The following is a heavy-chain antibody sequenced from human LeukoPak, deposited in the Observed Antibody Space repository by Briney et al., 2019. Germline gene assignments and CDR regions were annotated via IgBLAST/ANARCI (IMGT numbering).Heavy chain of an antibody. D-gene: IGHD6-19*01. CDR2: ISGSGDNR. CDR3: AKNPLVSGTIYFDS. J-gene: IGHJ4*02. CDR1: GFTFSSHA. Sequence: GGSLRLSCAASGFTFSSHAMSWVRQAPGKGLEWVSSISGSGDNRNYADSVKGRFTISRDNSKSTLYLEMNSLRAEDTAIYYCAKNPLVSGTIYFDSWGQGTLLTVSS. V-gene: IGHV3-23*01.